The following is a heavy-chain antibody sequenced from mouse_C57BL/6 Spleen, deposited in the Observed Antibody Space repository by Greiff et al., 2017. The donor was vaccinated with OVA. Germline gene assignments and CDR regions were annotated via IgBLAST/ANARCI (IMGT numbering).Heavy chain of an antibody. CDR1: GYTFTSYW. J-gene: IGHJ3*01. CDR2: IYPGSGST. V-gene: IGHV1-55*01. D-gene: IGHD1-1*01. CDR3: ARGTYYYGSSLGFAY. Sequence: QVQLQQPGAELVKPGASVKMSCKASGYTFTSYWITWVKQRPGQGLEWIGDIYPGSGSTNYNEKFKSKATLTVDTSSSTAYMQLRSLTSEDSAVYICARGTYYYGSSLGFAYWGEGTLVTVSA.